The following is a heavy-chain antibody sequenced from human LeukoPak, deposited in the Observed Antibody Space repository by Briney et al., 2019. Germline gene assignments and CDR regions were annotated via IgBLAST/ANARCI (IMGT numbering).Heavy chain of an antibody. CDR3: ARAGWLQFSY. CDR2: INHSGST. V-gene: IGHV4-34*01. D-gene: IGHD5-24*01. J-gene: IGHJ4*02. Sequence: SETLSLTCAVYGGSFSGYYWSWIRQPPGKGLEWIGEINHSGSTNYNPSLKSRVTISVDTSKNQFSLKLSSVTAADTAVYYCARAGWLQFSYWGQGTLVTVSS. CDR1: GGSFSGYY.